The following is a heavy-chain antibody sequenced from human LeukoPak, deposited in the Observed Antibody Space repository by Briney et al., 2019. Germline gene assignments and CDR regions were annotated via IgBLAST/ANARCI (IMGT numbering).Heavy chain of an antibody. CDR2: IYYSGST. CDR3: ARSPRGYSYVCLDY. Sequence: PSETLSLTCTVSGGSISSGGYYWSWIRQPPGKGLEWIGYIYYSGSTNYNPSLKSRVTISVDTSKNQFSLKLSSVTAADTAVYYCARSPRGYSYVCLDYWGQGTLVTVSS. D-gene: IGHD5-18*01. J-gene: IGHJ4*02. CDR1: GGSISSGGYY. V-gene: IGHV4-61*08.